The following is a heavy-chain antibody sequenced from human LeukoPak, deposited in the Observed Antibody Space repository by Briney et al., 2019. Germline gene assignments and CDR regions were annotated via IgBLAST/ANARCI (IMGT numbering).Heavy chain of an antibody. D-gene: IGHD2-15*01. CDR3: ARSDTRIQKDFDY. CDR1: GFTFSSYW. Sequence: GGSLRLSCAASGFTFSSYWMSWVRQAPGKGLEWVAMIKQDGSEKYYVDSVKGRFTISRDNAENSLHLQMNSLRAEDTAVYYCARSDTRIQKDFDYWGQGTLVTVYS. J-gene: IGHJ4*02. V-gene: IGHV3-7*02. CDR2: IKQDGSEK.